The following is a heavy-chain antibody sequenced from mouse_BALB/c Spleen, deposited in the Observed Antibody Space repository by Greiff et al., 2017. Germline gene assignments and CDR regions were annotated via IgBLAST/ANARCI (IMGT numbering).Heavy chain of an antibody. Sequence: VQLQQSGAELVKPGASVKLSCTASGFNIKDTYMHWVKQRPEQGLEWIGRIDPANGNTKYDPKFQGKATITADTSSNTAYLQLSSLTTEDTAVYYCARSIILRSAMDDWGQGTSVTVSS. CDR2: IDPANGNT. CDR1: GFNIKDTY. D-gene: IGHD1-1*01. CDR3: ARSIILRSAMDD. J-gene: IGHJ4*01. V-gene: IGHV14-3*02.